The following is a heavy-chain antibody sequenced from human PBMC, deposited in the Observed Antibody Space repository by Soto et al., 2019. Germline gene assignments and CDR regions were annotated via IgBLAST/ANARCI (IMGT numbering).Heavy chain of an antibody. Sequence: PSETLSLTCTVTGGSISSYYWSWIRQPTGKGLEWIGYIYYSGSTNYNPSLKSRVSISVDTSKNQFSLKLSSVTAADTAVYYCASSNIAAAGFYYYGMDVWGRGTTVT. CDR2: IYYSGST. CDR1: GGSISSYY. V-gene: IGHV4-59*01. CDR3: ASSNIAAAGFYYYGMDV. D-gene: IGHD6-13*01. J-gene: IGHJ6*02.